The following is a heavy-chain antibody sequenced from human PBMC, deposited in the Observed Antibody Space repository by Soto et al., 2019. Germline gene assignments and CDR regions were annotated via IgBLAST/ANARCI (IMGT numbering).Heavy chain of an antibody. CDR1: GGSISSGGYY. V-gene: IGHV4-31*03. J-gene: IGHJ4*02. CDR3: AREPSI. Sequence: QVQLQESGPGLVKPSQTLSLTCTVSGGSISSGGYYWSWIRQHPGKGLEWIGYIYYSGSTYYNPSPXSXXTISVDTSKNQYSLRLSFVTAADTAVYYCAREPSIWGQGTLVTVSS. CDR2: IYYSGST.